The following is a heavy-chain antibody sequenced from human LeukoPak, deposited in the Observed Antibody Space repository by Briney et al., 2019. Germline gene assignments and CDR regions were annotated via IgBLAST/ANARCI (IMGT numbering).Heavy chain of an antibody. J-gene: IGHJ4*02. CDR1: GGSISSSSYY. CDR3: ARGLSAIVY. V-gene: IGHV4-39*07. D-gene: IGHD2-15*01. CDR2: IYYSGST. Sequence: SPSETLSLTCTVSGGSISSSSYYWGWIRQPPGKGLEWIGSIYYSGSTNYNPSLKSRVTISVDTSKNQFSLKLSSVTAADTAVYYCARGLSAIVYWGQGTLVTVSS.